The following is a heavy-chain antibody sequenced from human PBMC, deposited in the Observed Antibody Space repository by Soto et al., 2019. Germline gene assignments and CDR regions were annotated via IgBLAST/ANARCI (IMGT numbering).Heavy chain of an antibody. CDR2: VNSDGSRT. D-gene: IGHD3-22*01. Sequence: EVQLVESGVGIVQPGGSLRLSCAASGFTFSSYWMHWVRQAPGKGLVWVSRVNSDGSRTSYADSAKGRFTISRHNAKNTVHQHRNSQRAADAAGDHCARGEGGYYDGKDYRGRQWGQGTLVTVSS. CDR1: GFTFSSYW. CDR3: ARGEGGYYDGKDYRGRQ. V-gene: IGHV3-74*01. J-gene: IGHJ4*02.